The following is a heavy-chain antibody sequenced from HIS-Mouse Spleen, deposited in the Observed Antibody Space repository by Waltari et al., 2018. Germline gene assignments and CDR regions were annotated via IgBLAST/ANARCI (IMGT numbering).Heavy chain of an antibody. CDR3: ARDFHDFWSGYYGGDKKHDAFDI. CDR2: IYTSGST. Sequence: QVQLQESGPGLVKPSETLSLTCTVSGGSISSYYWSWIRQPAGKGLEWVGRIYTSGSTNNHPSLKCRVTMSVETSKNQFSLKLSSVTAADTAVYYCARDFHDFWSGYYGGDKKHDAFDIWGQGTMVTVSS. D-gene: IGHD3-3*01. J-gene: IGHJ3*02. CDR1: GGSISSYY. V-gene: IGHV4-4*07.